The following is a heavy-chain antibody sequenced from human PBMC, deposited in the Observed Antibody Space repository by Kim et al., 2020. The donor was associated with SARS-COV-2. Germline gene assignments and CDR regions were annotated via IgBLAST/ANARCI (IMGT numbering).Heavy chain of an antibody. Sequence: PSLKSRVTISVDTSKNQFSLKLSSVTAADTAVYYCARDCSGGSCSRMFDYWGQGTLVTVSS. V-gene: IGHV4-59*01. D-gene: IGHD2-15*01. CDR3: ARDCSGGSCSRMFDY. J-gene: IGHJ4*02.